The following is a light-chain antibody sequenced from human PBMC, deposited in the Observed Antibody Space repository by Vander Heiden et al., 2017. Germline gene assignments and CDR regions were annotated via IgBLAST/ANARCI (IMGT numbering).Light chain of an antibody. CDR3: HQDDSNPWT. CDR1: QSVLSSSNNKNY. CDR2: WAS. Sequence: DIVMTQSPDSLAVSLGERATINCKSSQSVLSSSNNKNYLTWYQQKPGQPPKLLIYWASTRKSGVPDRFSGSGSGTDFTLTISSLQAEDVAVYYCHQDDSNPWTFGQGTKVEIK. J-gene: IGKJ1*01. V-gene: IGKV4-1*01.